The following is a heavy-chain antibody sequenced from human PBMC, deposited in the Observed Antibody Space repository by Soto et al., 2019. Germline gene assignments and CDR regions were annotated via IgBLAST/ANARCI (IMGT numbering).Heavy chain of an antibody. Sequence: QVQLVQSGAEVKKPGASVTVSCKTSGYTFSNYGINWVRQAPGQGLERMGWISGYNGNTNYAKTAQGRVTMTRDTSTGTVYMELRSLKSDDTAIYYCSRFIMVGGWFDPTYYHGMDVWGQGTPVSVSS. CDR2: ISGYNGNT. D-gene: IGHD6-19*01. J-gene: IGHJ6*02. V-gene: IGHV1-18*01. CDR1: GYTFSNYG. CDR3: SRFIMVGGWFDPTYYHGMDV.